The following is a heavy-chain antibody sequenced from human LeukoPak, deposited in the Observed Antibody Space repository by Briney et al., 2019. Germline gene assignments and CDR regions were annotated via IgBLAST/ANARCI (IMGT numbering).Heavy chain of an antibody. CDR3: AGDLISGPATNDS. CDR2: INSDGST. V-gene: IGHV3-66*01. J-gene: IGHJ4*02. CDR1: GFTFSDHY. D-gene: IGHD2-15*01. Sequence: GGSLRLSCAASGFTFSDHYMDWVRQAPGKGLEWASGINSDGSTYFSDSVRGRCTVSRDNSKNTLSLQMNSPRVEDTAVYYCAGDLISGPATNDSWGQGALVTVSS.